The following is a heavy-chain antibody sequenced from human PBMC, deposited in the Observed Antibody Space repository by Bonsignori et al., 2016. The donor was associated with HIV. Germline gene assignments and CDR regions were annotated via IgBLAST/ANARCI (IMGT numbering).Heavy chain of an antibody. J-gene: IGHJ4*02. D-gene: IGHD6-13*01. CDR2: IIPILGIA. V-gene: IGHV1-69*10. Sequence: WVRQAPGQGLEWMGGIIPILGIANYAQKFQGRVTITADESTSTAYMELSSLRSEDTAVYYCARGLNIGSSWYYFDYWGQGTLVTVSS. CDR3: ARGLNIGSSWYYFDY.